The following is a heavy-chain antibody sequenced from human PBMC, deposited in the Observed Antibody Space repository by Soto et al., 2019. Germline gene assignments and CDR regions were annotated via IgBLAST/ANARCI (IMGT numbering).Heavy chain of an antibody. CDR2: IKQDGSEK. CDR1: GFTFSSYW. J-gene: IGHJ6*02. D-gene: IGHD3-10*01. V-gene: IGHV3-7*05. CDR3: ARDRWVDYYGSGSYGMDV. Sequence: GGSLRLSCAASGFTFSSYWMSWVRQAPGKGLEWVANIKQDGSEKYYVDSVKGRFTISRDNAKNSLYLQMNSLRAEDTAVYYCARDRWVDYYGSGSYGMDVWGQGTTVTVSS.